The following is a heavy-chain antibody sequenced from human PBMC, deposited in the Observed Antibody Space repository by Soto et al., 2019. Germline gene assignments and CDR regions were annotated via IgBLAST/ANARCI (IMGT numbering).Heavy chain of an antibody. Sequence: GGSLRLSCAASGFTFSNAWMNWVRQAPGKGLEWVGRIKSKTDGGTTDYAAPVKGRFTISRDDSKNTLYLQMNSLKTEDTAVYYCTTSYPLYHDLGSPYLVSNFDSWGQGTMITVS. CDR1: GFTFSNAW. CDR3: TTSYPLYHDLGSPYLVSNFDS. D-gene: IGHD3-3*01. V-gene: IGHV3-15*07. CDR2: IKSKTDGGTT. J-gene: IGHJ3*02.